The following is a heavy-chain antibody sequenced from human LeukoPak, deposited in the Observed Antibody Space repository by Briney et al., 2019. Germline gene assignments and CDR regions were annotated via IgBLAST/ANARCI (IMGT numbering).Heavy chain of an antibody. CDR3: ARGGAGMGYYYYYGMDV. V-gene: IGHV1-69*04. CDR1: GGTFSSYA. CDR2: IIPILGIA. Sequence: ASVKVSCKASGGTFSSYAISWVRQAPGQGLEWMGRIIPILGIANYAQKFQGRVTITADKSTSTAYMELSSLRSEDTAVYYCARGGAGMGYYYYYGMDVWGQGTTVTVSS. J-gene: IGHJ6*02. D-gene: IGHD6-13*01.